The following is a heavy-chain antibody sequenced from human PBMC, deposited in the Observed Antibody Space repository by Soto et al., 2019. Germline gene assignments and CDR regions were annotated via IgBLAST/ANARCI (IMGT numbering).Heavy chain of an antibody. Sequence: GGSLRLSCAASGFTFSSYGMHWVRQAPGKGLEWVAVISYDGSNKYYADSVKGRFTISRDNSKNTLYLQMNSLRAEDTAVYYCAKGKYSSGWYGQRDYYGMDVWGQGTTVTVSS. CDR2: ISYDGSNK. D-gene: IGHD6-19*01. CDR3: AKGKYSSGWYGQRDYYGMDV. CDR1: GFTFSSYG. J-gene: IGHJ6*02. V-gene: IGHV3-30*18.